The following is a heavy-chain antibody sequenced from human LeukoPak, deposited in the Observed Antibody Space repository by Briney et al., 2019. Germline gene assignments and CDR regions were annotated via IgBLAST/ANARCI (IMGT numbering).Heavy chain of an antibody. CDR2: ISGSGGST. J-gene: IGHJ4*02. CDR3: ANTLLGDILTGYYISYFDY. CDR1: GFTFSSYA. V-gene: IGHV3-23*01. Sequence: TGGSLRLSCAASGFTFSSYAMSWVRQAPGKGLEWVSAISGSGGSTYYADSVKGRFTISRDNSKNTLYLQMNSLRAEDTAVYYCANTLLGDILTGYYISYFDYWGQGTLVTVSS. D-gene: IGHD3-9*01.